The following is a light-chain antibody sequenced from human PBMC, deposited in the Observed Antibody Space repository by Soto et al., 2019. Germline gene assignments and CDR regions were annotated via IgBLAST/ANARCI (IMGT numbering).Light chain of an antibody. Sequence: DIQMTQSPSTLSGSVGDRVTITCRASQTISSWLAWYQQKPGKAPKLLIYKASTLKSGVPSRFSGSGSGTEFTLTISNLQPDDFATYYCQHYNSYSVAFGQGTKVDIK. CDR1: QTISSW. V-gene: IGKV1-5*03. CDR2: KAS. J-gene: IGKJ1*01. CDR3: QHYNSYSVA.